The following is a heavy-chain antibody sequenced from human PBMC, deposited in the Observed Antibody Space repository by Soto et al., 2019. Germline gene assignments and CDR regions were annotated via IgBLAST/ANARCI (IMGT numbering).Heavy chain of an antibody. J-gene: IGHJ4*02. CDR3: ARVGYGDYYFDY. Sequence: SETLSLTCTVSGGSISSYYWSWIRQPPGKGLEWIGYIYYSGSTNYNPSLKSRVTISVDTSKNQFSLKLSSVTAADTAVYYCARVGYGDYYFDYWGQGTLVTVSS. CDR1: GGSISSYY. V-gene: IGHV4-59*01. CDR2: IYYSGST. D-gene: IGHD4-17*01.